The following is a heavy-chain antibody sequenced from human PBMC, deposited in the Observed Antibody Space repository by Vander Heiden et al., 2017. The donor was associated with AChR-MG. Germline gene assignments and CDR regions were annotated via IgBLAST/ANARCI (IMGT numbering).Heavy chain of an antibody. Sequence: EVQLVESGGGLVQPGGSLRLSCSGSGFTFISYSMNWVGQAPGKGLEWVSYFSSSDTTKYYADSVKGRFTISRDNAKNSVYLQMNSLRDEDTAVYYCARSYCGSDCTRRYFDLWGRGTLVTVSS. CDR1: GFTFISYS. J-gene: IGHJ2*01. V-gene: IGHV3-48*02. CDR2: FSSSDTTK. D-gene: IGHD2-21*02. CDR3: ARSYCGSDCTRRYFDL.